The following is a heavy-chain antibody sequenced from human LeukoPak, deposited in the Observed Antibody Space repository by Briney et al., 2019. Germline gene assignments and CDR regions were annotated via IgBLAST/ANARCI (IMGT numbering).Heavy chain of an antibody. Sequence: PGRSLRLSCAASGFTFSSYAMHWVRQAPGKGLEWVAVLSYDESEKHYVDSVKGRFTISRDNSKNTLYLQMNSLRAEDTALYYCAKDYNYGDYVRWGQGTLVTVSS. D-gene: IGHD4-17*01. CDR2: LSYDESEK. CDR1: GFTFSSYA. J-gene: IGHJ4*02. V-gene: IGHV3-30*04. CDR3: AKDYNYGDYVR.